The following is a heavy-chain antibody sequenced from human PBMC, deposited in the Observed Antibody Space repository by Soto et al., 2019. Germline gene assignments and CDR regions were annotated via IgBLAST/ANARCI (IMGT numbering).Heavy chain of an antibody. Sequence: PGGSLRLSCAASGFTFSSYAMHWVRQAPGKGLEWVAVISYDGSNKYYADSVKGRFTISRDNSKNTLYLQMNSLRAEDTAVYYCARDLCCSGGSCYLLGPPLCYYYYYGMDVWGQGTTVTVSS. J-gene: IGHJ6*02. V-gene: IGHV3-30-3*01. CDR3: ARDLCCSGGSCYLLGPPLCYYYYYGMDV. CDR2: ISYDGSNK. D-gene: IGHD2-15*01. CDR1: GFTFSSYA.